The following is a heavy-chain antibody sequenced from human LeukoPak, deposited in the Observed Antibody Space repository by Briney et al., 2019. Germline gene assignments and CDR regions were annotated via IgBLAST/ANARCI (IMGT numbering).Heavy chain of an antibody. Sequence: GGSLRLSCAASGFTFSSYAMHWVRQAPGKGLEWVAVISYDGSNKYYADSVKGRFTISRDNSKNTLYLQMNSLRAEDTAVYYCASSPDILTGYYEKTLDYWGQGTLVTVSS. D-gene: IGHD3-9*01. V-gene: IGHV3-30-3*01. CDR3: ASSPDILTGYYEKTLDY. CDR1: GFTFSSYA. J-gene: IGHJ4*02. CDR2: ISYDGSNK.